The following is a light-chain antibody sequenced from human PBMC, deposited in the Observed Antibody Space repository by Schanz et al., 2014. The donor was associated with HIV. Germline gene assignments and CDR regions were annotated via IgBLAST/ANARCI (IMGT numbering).Light chain of an antibody. J-gene: IGLJ3*02. CDR2: DVN. CDR1: SSDVGGYNY. Sequence: SALTQPASVSGSPGQSITISCTGTSSDVGGYNYVSWYQQHPGKAPKLMIYDVNYRPSGVSNRFSGSKSGNTASLTISGLRAEDEADYYCSSYAGSNNWVFGGGTKLTVL. CDR3: SSYAGSNNWV. V-gene: IGLV2-14*03.